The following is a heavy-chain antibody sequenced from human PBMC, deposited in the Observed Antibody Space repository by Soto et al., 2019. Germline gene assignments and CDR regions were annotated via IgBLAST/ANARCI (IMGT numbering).Heavy chain of an antibody. D-gene: IGHD1-1*01. V-gene: IGHV1-69*13. CDR3: VRGTPTPGLDI. CDR2: IIPIFGTA. J-gene: IGHJ6*02. CDR1: GGTFSSYA. Sequence: GASVKVSCKASGGTFSSYAISWVRQAPGQGLEWMGGIIPIFGTANYAQKFQGRVTITADESTSTAYMELSSLRSEDTATYYCVRGTPTPGLDIWGRGTTVTVSS.